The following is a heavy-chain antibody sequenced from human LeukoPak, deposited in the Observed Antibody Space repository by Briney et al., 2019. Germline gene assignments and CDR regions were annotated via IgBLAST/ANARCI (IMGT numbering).Heavy chain of an antibody. CDR1: GGTFSSYA. J-gene: IGHJ6*02. CDR2: IIPILGIA. V-gene: IGHV1-69*04. CDR3: AREEEAGGMDV. Sequence: ASVKVSCKASGGTFSSYAISWVRQAPGQGLEWMGRIIPILGIANYAQKFQGRVTITADKSTSTVYMELSSLRSEDTAVYYCAREEEAGGMDVWGQGTTVTVSS.